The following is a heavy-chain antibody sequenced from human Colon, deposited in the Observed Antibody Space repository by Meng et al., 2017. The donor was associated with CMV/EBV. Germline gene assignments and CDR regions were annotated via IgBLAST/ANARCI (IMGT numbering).Heavy chain of an antibody. J-gene: IGHJ4*02. Sequence: SGGSISTSSVYWGWIRQPQGGGLEWIGSINHSGNTYRNPSLWGRVSMSVDTAKNQFSLNLSSVTAADTSIYYCARPSDNGWYYFDSWGQGTLVTVSS. CDR1: GGSISTSSVY. CDR3: ARPSDNGWYYFDS. D-gene: IGHD6-19*01. V-gene: IGHV4-39*01. CDR2: INHSGNT.